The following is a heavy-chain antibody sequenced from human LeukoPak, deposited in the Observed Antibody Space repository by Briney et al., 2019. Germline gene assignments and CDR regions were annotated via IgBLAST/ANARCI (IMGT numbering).Heavy chain of an antibody. CDR1: GFTVSSNY. J-gene: IGHJ4*02. Sequence: GGSLRLSCAASGFTVSSNYMSWVRQAPGKGLEWVSVIYSGGSTYYADSVKGRFTISRDNSKNTLYLQMNSLRAEDTAVYYCAREYMYSSSWYSWGQGTWSPSPQ. CDR2: IYSGGST. CDR3: AREYMYSSSWYS. V-gene: IGHV3-53*01. D-gene: IGHD6-13*01.